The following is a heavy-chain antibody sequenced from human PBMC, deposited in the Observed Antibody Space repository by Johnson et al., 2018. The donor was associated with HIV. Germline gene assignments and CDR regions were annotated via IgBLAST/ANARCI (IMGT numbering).Heavy chain of an antibody. D-gene: IGHD1-26*01. CDR3: AKTRMGGILDAFEV. CDR1: GFTFSNYA. CDR2: ITYDGTNK. J-gene: IGHJ3*01. Sequence: QVQLVESGGGVVQPGRSLRLSCTASGFTFSNYAIHWVRQAPGKGLEWVAGITYDGTNKYYADSVKGRFTLSRDNSKNTLDLQMNSLTIEDTAVFYCAKTRMGGILDAFEVWGQGTMVIVS. V-gene: IGHV3-30*18.